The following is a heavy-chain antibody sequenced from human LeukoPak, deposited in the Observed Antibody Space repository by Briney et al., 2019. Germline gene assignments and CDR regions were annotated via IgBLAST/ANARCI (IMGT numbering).Heavy chain of an antibody. CDR2: IKQDGSEK. CDR3: ASGGVYCSGGSCYLCY. CDR1: GFTFRSYW. V-gene: IGHV3-7*01. J-gene: IGHJ4*02. Sequence: GGSLRLSCAASGFTFRSYWMSWFRQAPGKGLEWVANIKQDGSEKYYVDSVKGRFTISRDNAKNSLYLQMNSLRAEDTAVYYCASGGVYCSGGSCYLCYWGQGTLVTVSS. D-gene: IGHD2-15*01.